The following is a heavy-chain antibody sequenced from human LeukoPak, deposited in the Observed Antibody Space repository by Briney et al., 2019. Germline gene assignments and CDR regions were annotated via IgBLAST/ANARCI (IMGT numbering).Heavy chain of an antibody. V-gene: IGHV4-34*01. Sequence: SETLSLTCAVYGESFSGYYWAWIRQPPGKGLEWIGEINDSGSTNNNPSLKSRVTLSVDTSKNQFSLKMRSVTAADTAVYYCARARGTVAIDYWGQGTLVIVSS. CDR1: GESFSGYY. D-gene: IGHD5-12*01. CDR2: INDSGST. J-gene: IGHJ4*02. CDR3: ARARGTVAIDY.